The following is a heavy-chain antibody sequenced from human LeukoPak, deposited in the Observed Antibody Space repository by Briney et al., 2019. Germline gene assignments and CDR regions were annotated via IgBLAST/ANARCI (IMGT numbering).Heavy chain of an antibody. CDR1: GFTFDDYG. J-gene: IGHJ4*02. D-gene: IGHD3-22*01. V-gene: IGHV3-20*04. Sequence: AGGSLRLSCAASGFTFDDYGMSWVRQAPGKGLEWVPGINWNGGGTGYADSVKGRFTISRDNAKNSLYLQMNSLRAEDTALYYCARYPTYYYDSSGYKEGSYFDYWGQGTLVTVSS. CDR3: ARYPTYYYDSSGYKEGSYFDY. CDR2: INWNGGGT.